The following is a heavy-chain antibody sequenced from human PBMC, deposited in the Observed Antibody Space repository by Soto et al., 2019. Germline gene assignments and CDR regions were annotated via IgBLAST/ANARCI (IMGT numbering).Heavy chain of an antibody. D-gene: IGHD2-15*01. J-gene: IGHJ6*02. CDR2: ISSSSSTI. V-gene: IGHV3-48*02. CDR1: GFTFSTYS. Sequence: EVQLVETGGGLVQPGGSLRLSCAASGFTFSTYSMNWVRQAPGKGLEWISYISSSSSTIYYADSVKGRFTISRDNAENSLYLQMNSLRDEDTAVYYCAREACSSSSCYTVDYYYGLGFWGQGTTVTVSS. CDR3: AREACSSSSCYTVDYYYGLGF.